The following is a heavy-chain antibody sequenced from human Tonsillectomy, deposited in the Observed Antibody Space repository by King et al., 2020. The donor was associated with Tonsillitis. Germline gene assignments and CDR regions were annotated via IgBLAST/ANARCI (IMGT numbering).Heavy chain of an antibody. J-gene: IGHJ6*02. CDR3: ARFGLGDYYYGMEV. V-gene: IGHV4-59*01. CDR1: GVSIRNYY. CDR2: VYYSGYT. D-gene: IGHD3-16*01. Sequence: QLQESGPGLVKPSETLSLTCTVSGVSIRNYYWSWIRQPPGKGLELIGYVYYSGYTNCNPSLKSRVTISVDTSKNQFSLKLSSVSAADTAVYHCARFGLGDYYYGMEVWGQGPTVTVSS.